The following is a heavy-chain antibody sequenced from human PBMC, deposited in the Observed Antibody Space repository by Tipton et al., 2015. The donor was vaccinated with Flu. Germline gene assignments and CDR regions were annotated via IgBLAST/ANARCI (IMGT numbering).Heavy chain of an antibody. Sequence: SLRLSCTTSGFTFGDKAMSWVRQAPGKGLEWVGFIRSKAYGGTTEYAASVKGRFTISRDDSKSIAYLEMNSLKTEDTAVYYCSRSWGLDVWGQGTTVTVSS. V-gene: IGHV3-49*04. CDR2: IRSKAYGGTT. CDR3: SRSWGLDV. J-gene: IGHJ6*02. CDR1: GFTFGDKA.